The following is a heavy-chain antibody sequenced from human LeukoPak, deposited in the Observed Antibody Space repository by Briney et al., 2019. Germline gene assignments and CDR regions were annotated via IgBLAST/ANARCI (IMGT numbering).Heavy chain of an antibody. J-gene: IGHJ6*03. V-gene: IGHV3-23*01. CDR1: GFTFSSYS. CDR2: ISGSGGST. D-gene: IGHD3-3*01. CDR3: AKFFRSDYYYMDV. Sequence: PGGSLRLSCAASGFTFSSYSMNWVRQAPGKGLEWVSAISGSGGSTYYADSVKGRFTISRDNSKNTLYLQMNSLRAEDTAVYYCAKFFRSDYYYMDVWGKGTTVTVSS.